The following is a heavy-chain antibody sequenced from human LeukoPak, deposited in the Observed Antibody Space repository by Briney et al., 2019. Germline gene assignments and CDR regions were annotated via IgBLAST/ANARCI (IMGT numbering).Heavy chain of an antibody. CDR2: IGPTGTDR. CDR1: GFTFSSCG. CDR3: APETIGRHYAY. J-gene: IGHJ4*02. Sequence: GGSLRLSCAASGFTFSSCGFNWVRQAPGKGLEWVSSIGPTGTDRYYADSVRGRFTTSRDNAKNSMYLQMDSMRDEDTAVYYCAPETIGRHYAYWGQGTLLSDPS. V-gene: IGHV3-21*01. D-gene: IGHD1-14*01.